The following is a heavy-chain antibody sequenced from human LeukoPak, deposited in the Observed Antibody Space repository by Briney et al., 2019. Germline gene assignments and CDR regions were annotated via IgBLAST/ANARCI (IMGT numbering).Heavy chain of an antibody. CDR3: ARDLKPNRYNWNLVGLFDP. CDR1: GGSISSGGYY. V-gene: IGHV4-31*03. J-gene: IGHJ5*02. CDR2: IYYSGST. Sequence: PSETLSLTCTVSGGSISSGGYYWSWIRQHPGKGLEWIGYIYYSGSTYYNPSLKSRVTISVDTSTNQFSLKLSSVTAADTAVYYCARDLKPNRYNWNLVGLFDPWGQGTLVTVSS. D-gene: IGHD1-20*01.